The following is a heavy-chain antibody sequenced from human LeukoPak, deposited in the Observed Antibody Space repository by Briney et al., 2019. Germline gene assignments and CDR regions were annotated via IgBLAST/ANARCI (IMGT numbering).Heavy chain of an antibody. CDR3: ARRVVQGDWFDP. CDR1: GFSFSNHG. J-gene: IGHJ5*02. CDR2: IWYDGSNK. V-gene: IGHV3-33*01. D-gene: IGHD2-2*01. Sequence: PGGSLRLSCAASGFSFSNHGIHWVRQAPGKGLEWVSLIWYDGSNKYYADSVKGRFTISRDDSKNTVYLQMNSLRAEDTSVYYCARRVVQGDWFDPWGQGTLVTVSS.